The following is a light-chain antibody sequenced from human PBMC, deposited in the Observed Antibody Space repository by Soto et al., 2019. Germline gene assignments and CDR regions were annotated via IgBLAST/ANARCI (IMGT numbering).Light chain of an antibody. CDR2: ENN. Sequence: NFMLTQPHSLSESPGKTVTISCTRSSGSIASNSVQWFQQRPGSAPTTVIYENNQRPYGVPDRFSGSTDGSSNSASLTISGLQTEDEADYYCQSYDISTVVFGGGTKVTVL. J-gene: IGLJ2*01. V-gene: IGLV6-57*04. CDR1: SGSIASNS. CDR3: QSYDISTVV.